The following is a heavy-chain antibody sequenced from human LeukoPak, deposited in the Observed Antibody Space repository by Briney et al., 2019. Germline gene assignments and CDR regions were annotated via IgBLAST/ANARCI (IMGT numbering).Heavy chain of an antibody. J-gene: IGHJ4*02. D-gene: IGHD3-16*02. CDR3: ASTPQSYYDYVWGSYRPYYFDY. Sequence: SETLSLTCTVSGGSISSSSYYWGWIRQPPGKRLEWIGSIYYSGSIYYNPSLKSRVTISVDTSKNQFSLKLSSVTAADTAVYYCASTPQSYYDYVWGSYRPYYFDYWGQGTLVTVSS. CDR2: IYYSGSI. V-gene: IGHV4-39*01. CDR1: GGSISSSSYY.